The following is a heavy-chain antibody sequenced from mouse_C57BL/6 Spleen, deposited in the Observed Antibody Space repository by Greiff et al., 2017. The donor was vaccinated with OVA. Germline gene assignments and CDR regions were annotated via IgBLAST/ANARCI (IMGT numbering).Heavy chain of an antibody. CDR2: INPNNGGT. CDR3: ARSFHYYGSSPFAY. Sequence: EVQLQQSGPELVKPGASVKISCKASGYTFTDYYMNWVKQSHGKSLEWIGDINPNNGGTSYNQKFKGKATLTVDKSSSTAYMELRSLTSEDSAVYYCARSFHYYGSSPFAYWGQGTLVTVSA. J-gene: IGHJ3*01. D-gene: IGHD1-1*01. V-gene: IGHV1-26*01. CDR1: GYTFTDYY.